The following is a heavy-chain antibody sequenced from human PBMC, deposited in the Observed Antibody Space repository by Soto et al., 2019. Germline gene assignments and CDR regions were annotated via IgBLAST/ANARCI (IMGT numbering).Heavy chain of an antibody. D-gene: IGHD6-13*01. CDR3: ARVHGAAAPWFDP. J-gene: IGHJ5*02. Sequence: ASETLSLTCTVYGGSFSGYYWSWIRQPPGKGLEWIGEINHSGSTNYNPSLKSRVTISVDTSKNQFSLKLSSVTAADTAVYYCARVHGAAAPWFDPWGQGTLVTVSS. CDR1: GGSFSGYY. V-gene: IGHV4-34*01. CDR2: INHSGST.